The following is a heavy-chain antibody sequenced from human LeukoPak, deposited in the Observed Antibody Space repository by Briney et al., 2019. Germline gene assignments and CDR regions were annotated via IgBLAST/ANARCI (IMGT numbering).Heavy chain of an antibody. V-gene: IGHV3-23*01. CDR2: ISGSGGST. CDR3: AKDRYSSGWASYWYFDL. J-gene: IGHJ2*01. D-gene: IGHD6-19*01. Sequence: GGSLRLSCAASGFTFSSYAMSRVRQAPGKGLEWVSAISGSGGSTYYADSVKGRFTISRDNSKNTLYLQMNSLRAEDTAVYYCAKDRYSSGWASYWYFDLWGRGTLVTVSS. CDR1: GFTFSSYA.